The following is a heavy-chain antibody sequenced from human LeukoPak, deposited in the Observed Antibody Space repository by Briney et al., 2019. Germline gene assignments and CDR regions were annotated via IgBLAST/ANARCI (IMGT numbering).Heavy chain of an antibody. D-gene: IGHD1/OR15-1a*01. Sequence: GGSLRLSCAASGFTFGSYWMSWVRQAPGKGLEWVANIKQDGSEKYYVDSVKGRFTISRDNAKNSLYLQMNSLRAEDTAVYYCARDWEHDYWGQGTLVTVSS. CDR2: IKQDGSEK. V-gene: IGHV3-7*01. J-gene: IGHJ4*02. CDR3: ARDWEHDY. CDR1: GFTFGSYW.